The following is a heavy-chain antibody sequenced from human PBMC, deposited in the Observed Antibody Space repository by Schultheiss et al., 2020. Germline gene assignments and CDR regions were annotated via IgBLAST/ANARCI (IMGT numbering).Heavy chain of an antibody. D-gene: IGHD2-21*01. CDR2: IKQDGSEK. V-gene: IGHV3-7*01. Sequence: GESLKISCAASGFTFSDYYMSWIRQAPGKGLEWVANIKQDGSEKYSVDSVKGRFKISRDNAKNALYLQMNSLRAEDTAVYYCARVVSNIHIDYWGQGTLVTVSS. CDR3: ARVVSNIHIDY. J-gene: IGHJ4*02. CDR1: GFTFSDYY.